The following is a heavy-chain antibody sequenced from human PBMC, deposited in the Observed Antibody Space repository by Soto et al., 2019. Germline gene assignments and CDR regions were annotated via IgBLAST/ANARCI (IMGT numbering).Heavy chain of an antibody. CDR3: TISLGPQFRGNWFDP. J-gene: IGHJ5*02. V-gene: IGHV3-49*03. CDR1: GFTFGDYA. Sequence: EVQLVESGGGLVQQGRSLRLSCTASGFTFGDYAMSWFRQAPGKGLEWVGFIRSKAYGGTTEYAASVKGRFTISRDDSKSIAYLQMNSLKTEDTAVYYCTISLGPQFRGNWFDPWGQGTLVTVSS. D-gene: IGHD3-16*01. CDR2: IRSKAYGGTT.